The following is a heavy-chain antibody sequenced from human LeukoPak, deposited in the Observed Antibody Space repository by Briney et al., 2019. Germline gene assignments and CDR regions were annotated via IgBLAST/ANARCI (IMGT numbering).Heavy chain of an antibody. CDR3: ARGHSNYGDYFDY. CDR1: RFTFSSYW. Sequence: GGSLRLSCAASRFTFSSYWMHWVRQAPGKGLVWVSRINSDGSSTSYADSVKGRFTISRDNAKNTLYLQMNSLRAEDTAVYYCARGHSNYGDYFDYWGQGTLVTVSS. CDR2: INSDGSST. D-gene: IGHD4-11*01. V-gene: IGHV3-74*01. J-gene: IGHJ4*02.